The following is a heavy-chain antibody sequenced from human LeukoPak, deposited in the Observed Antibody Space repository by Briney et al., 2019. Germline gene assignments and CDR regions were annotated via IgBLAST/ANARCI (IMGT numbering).Heavy chain of an antibody. CDR3: ARGDTSGWRTPNDDY. D-gene: IGHD6-19*01. Sequence: GASVKVFCKASGGTFSSYVISWVRQAPGQGLEWMGWISAYNDNTNYAQKLQGRVTMTTDTSTSTAYMELRSLRSDDTAVYYCARGDTSGWRTPNDDYWGQGTLVTVSS. V-gene: IGHV1-18*01. CDR1: GGTFSSYV. J-gene: IGHJ4*02. CDR2: ISAYNDNT.